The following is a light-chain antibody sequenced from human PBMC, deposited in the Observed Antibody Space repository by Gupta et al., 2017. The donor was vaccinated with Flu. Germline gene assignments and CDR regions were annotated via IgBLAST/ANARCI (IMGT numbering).Light chain of an antibody. CDR2: DTS. V-gene: IGKV3-11*01. Sequence: EIVLTQSPATLSLSPGERATLSCRASQTINRCLAWYQQKPGQAPGLLIYDTSNRATGIPARFSGSGSGTDFTLTISSLEPEDFAAYYCQQCSDWPLTFGGGTKVEI. J-gene: IGKJ4*01. CDR3: QQCSDWPLT. CDR1: QTINRC.